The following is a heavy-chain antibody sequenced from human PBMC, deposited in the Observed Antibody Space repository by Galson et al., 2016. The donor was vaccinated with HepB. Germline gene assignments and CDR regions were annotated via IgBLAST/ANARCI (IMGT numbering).Heavy chain of an antibody. CDR3: ARDLSSGWLGDY. D-gene: IGHD6-19*01. Sequence: SLRLSCAASEFNFSRYAMHWVRQAPGKGLEWVAVISDDGSNKYYADSLKGRFTISRDNSKDTLYLQMNSPRSEDTAVYYCARDLSSGWLGDYWGQGILVSVSS. V-gene: IGHV3-30-3*01. CDR1: EFNFSRYA. CDR2: ISDDGSNK. J-gene: IGHJ4*02.